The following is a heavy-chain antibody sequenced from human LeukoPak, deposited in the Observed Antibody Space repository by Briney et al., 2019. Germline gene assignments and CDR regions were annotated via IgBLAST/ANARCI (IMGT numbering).Heavy chain of an antibody. V-gene: IGHV1-2*02. Sequence: ASVKVSCKASGYTFTDYYIHWVRQAPGQGLEWVVWINPNSGGTSYAQKFQDRVTLTRDTSIRTAYMELSRLTSDDTAVYYCARHPNLDYWGQGTLVFVSS. J-gene: IGHJ4*02. CDR3: ARHPNLDY. CDR1: GYTFTDYY. CDR2: INPNSGGT.